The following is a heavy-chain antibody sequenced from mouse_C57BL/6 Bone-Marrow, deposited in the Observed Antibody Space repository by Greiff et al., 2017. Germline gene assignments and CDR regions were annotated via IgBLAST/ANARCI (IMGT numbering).Heavy chain of an antibody. CDR1: GYTFTSYW. CDR2: IDPSDSYT. V-gene: IGHV1-69*01. D-gene: IGHD2-4*01. J-gene: IGHJ1*03. CDR3: ARDDDYDEGWYFDV. Sequence: QVQLQQPGAELVMPGASVKLSCKASGYTFTSYWMHWVKQRPGQGLEWIGEIDPSDSYTNYNQKFKGKSTLTVDKSSSTAYMQLSSPTSEDSAVYYCARDDDYDEGWYFDVWGTGTTVTVSS.